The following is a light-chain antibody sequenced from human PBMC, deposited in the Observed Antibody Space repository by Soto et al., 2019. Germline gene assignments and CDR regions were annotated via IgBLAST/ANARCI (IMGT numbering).Light chain of an antibody. J-gene: IGLJ2*01. V-gene: IGLV2-14*03. CDR1: SSDVGGFDY. Sequence: QSVLTQPASVSGSPGQSITISCTGTSSDVGGFDYVSWYQHHPGKAPKLMIYDVTDRPSGVSNRFSGSKSGNTASLTISGLQAEDEADYYCGSYISSTTLAVFGGGTKLTVL. CDR3: GSYISSTTLAV. CDR2: DVT.